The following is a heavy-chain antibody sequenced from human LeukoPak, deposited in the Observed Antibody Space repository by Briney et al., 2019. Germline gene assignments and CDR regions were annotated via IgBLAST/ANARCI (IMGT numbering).Heavy chain of an antibody. CDR2: IYYSGST. Sequence: PSETLSLTCTVSGGSISSHYWSWIRQPPGKGLEWIGYIYYSGSTNYNPSLKSRVTISVDPSKNQFSLKLSSVTAADTAVYYCARVFWRYYYMDVWGKGTTVTVSS. V-gene: IGHV4-59*11. CDR1: GGSISSHY. J-gene: IGHJ6*03. D-gene: IGHD3-9*01. CDR3: ARVFWRYYYMDV.